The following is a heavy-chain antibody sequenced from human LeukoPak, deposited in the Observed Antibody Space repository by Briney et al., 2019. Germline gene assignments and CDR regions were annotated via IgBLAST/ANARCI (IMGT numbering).Heavy chain of an antibody. CDR2: INHSGST. V-gene: IGHV4-34*01. CDR3: ARSRVRPRRGNWFDP. Sequence: SETLSLTCAVYGGSFSGYYWSWIRQPPGKGLEWIGEINHSGSTNYNPSLKSRVTISVDTSKNQFSLKLSSVTAADTAVYYCARSRVRPRRGNWFDPWGQGTLVTVSS. CDR1: GGSFSGYY. D-gene: IGHD6-13*01. J-gene: IGHJ5*02.